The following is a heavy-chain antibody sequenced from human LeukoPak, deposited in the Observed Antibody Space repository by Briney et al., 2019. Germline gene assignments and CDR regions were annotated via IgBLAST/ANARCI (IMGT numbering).Heavy chain of an antibody. J-gene: IGHJ4*02. V-gene: IGHV3-23*01. CDR2: ISGRGGFT. Sequence: PGGSLRLSCAASGFTFRSYAMSWVRESPGKGLEWVSTISGRGGFTYYADSVKGRFTISRDSSKLYLQMSTLRAEDTAVYYCARSFYYSDSSDYYYVFGYWGQGTLVTVSS. D-gene: IGHD3-22*01. CDR1: GFTFRSYA. CDR3: ARSFYYSDSSDYYYVFGY.